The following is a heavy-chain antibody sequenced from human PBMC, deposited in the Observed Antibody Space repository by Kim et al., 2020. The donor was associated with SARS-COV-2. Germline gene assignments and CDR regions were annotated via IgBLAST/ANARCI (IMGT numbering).Heavy chain of an antibody. V-gene: IGHV3-15*01. CDR3: TRPHYYDSSGYYFPFDY. Sequence: KGRFTISRDESKNTLYLQMNSLKTEDTAVYYCTRPHYYDSSGYYFPFDYWGQGTLVTVSS. D-gene: IGHD3-22*01. J-gene: IGHJ4*02.